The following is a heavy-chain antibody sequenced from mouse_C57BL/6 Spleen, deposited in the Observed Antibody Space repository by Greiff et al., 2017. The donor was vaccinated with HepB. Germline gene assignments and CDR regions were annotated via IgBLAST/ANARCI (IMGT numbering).Heavy chain of an antibody. V-gene: IGHV1-80*01. D-gene: IGHD1-1*01. CDR1: GYAFSSYW. J-gene: IGHJ2*01. Sequence: VKLQQSGAELVKPGASVKISCKASGYAFSSYWMNWVKQRPGKGLEWIGQIYPGDGDTNYNGKFKGKATLTADKSSSTAYMQLSSLTSEDSAVYCCARRDYGSSYDYWGQGTTLTVSS. CDR2: IYPGDGDT. CDR3: ARRDYGSSYDY.